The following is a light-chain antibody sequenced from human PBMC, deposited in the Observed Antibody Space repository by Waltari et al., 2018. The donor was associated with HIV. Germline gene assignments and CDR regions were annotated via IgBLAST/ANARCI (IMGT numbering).Light chain of an antibody. CDR1: TSDVGSYNF. CDR2: EVT. V-gene: IGLV2-14*03. Sequence: QSALTQPASVSGSPGQSITISCSGTTSDVGSYNFVSWYQKHPGKAPKLMIHEVTNRASVASTRFSGSKSGKTAYLTFSGLQTEDEADYYCSSYANTISVIFVGGTKLTVL. CDR3: SSYANTISVI. J-gene: IGLJ2*01.